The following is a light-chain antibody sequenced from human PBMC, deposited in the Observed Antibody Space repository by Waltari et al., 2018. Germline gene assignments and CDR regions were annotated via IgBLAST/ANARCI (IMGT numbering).Light chain of an antibody. CDR3: ISYAGTNSWV. V-gene: IGLV2-8*01. CDR2: EVT. Sequence: APTQPPSVSGSPGQSVTISCTGINSDIGGYDYFSWFQQHPGKAPKVMIFEVTKRPAGVSDRFSGSRSGNTASLTISGLQPEDEADYYCISYAGTNSWVFGGGTRLTVL. J-gene: IGLJ3*02. CDR1: NSDIGGYDY.